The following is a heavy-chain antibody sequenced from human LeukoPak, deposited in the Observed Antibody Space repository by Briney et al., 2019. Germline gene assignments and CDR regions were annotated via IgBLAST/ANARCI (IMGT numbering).Heavy chain of an antibody. D-gene: IGHD3-22*01. Sequence: ASVKVSCKASGYTFTAYYMHWVRQAPGQGLEWIGWINPNSGGTSYAQKFQGRVTITRDTSISTAYIELSSLRSDDTAVFYCASNFHSSGYFAFDIWGQGTMVTVSS. CDR1: GYTFTAYY. J-gene: IGHJ3*02. CDR2: INPNSGGT. CDR3: ASNFHSSGYFAFDI. V-gene: IGHV1-2*02.